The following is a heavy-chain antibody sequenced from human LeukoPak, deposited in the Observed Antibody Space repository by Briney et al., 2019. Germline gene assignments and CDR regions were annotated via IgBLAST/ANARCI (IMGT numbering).Heavy chain of an antibody. Sequence: PSETLSLTCAVSGGSISSSNWWGWVRQPPGKGLEWIGEIYHSGSTNYNPSLKSRVTISVDKSKNQFSLKLSSVTAADTAVYYCARSHTEYGDNDAFDIWGQGTMVTVSS. CDR1: GGSISSSNW. J-gene: IGHJ3*02. V-gene: IGHV4-4*02. CDR2: IYHSGST. D-gene: IGHD4-17*01. CDR3: ARSHTEYGDNDAFDI.